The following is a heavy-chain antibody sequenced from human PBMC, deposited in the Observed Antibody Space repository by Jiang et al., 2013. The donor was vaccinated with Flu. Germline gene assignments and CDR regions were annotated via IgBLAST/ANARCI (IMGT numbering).Heavy chain of an antibody. D-gene: IGHD2-15*01. Sequence: YNGNTNYAQNLQGRVTISVDTSKNQFSLKLSSVTAADTAVYYCARGSGYCSGGSCYIYYGMDVWGKGTTVTVSS. J-gene: IGHJ6*04. V-gene: IGHV4-59*09. CDR3: ARGSGYCSGGSCYIYYGMDV. CDR2: YNGNT.